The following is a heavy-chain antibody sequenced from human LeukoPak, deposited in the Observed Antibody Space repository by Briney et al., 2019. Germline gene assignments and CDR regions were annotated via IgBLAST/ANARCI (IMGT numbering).Heavy chain of an antibody. V-gene: IGHV1-69*05. CDR2: IIPIFGTA. J-gene: IGHJ4*02. Sequence: RASVKVSCKASGYTFTSYYMHWVRQAPGQGLEWMGGIIPIFGTANYAQKFQGRVTITTDESTSTAYMELSSLRVEDTAVYYCAKAYLTTVVTPGADYWGQGTLVTVSS. CDR3: AKAYLTTVVTPGADY. CDR1: GYTFTSYY. D-gene: IGHD4-23*01.